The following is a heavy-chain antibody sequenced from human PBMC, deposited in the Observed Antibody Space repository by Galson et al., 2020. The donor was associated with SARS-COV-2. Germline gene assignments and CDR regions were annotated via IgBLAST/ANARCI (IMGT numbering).Heavy chain of an antibody. CDR1: GDSVSSDSAS. D-gene: IGHD6-13*01. CDR2: TFYRSKWYN. V-gene: IGHV6-1*01. CDR3: ARGGSGRGYVY. J-gene: IGHJ4*02. Sequence: SQTLSLTCAISGDSVSSDSASWTWIRQSPSRGLEWLGRTFYRSKWYNDYAVSVKSRITINPDTSKNQFSLQLNSLTPEDTAVYYCARGGSGRGYVYWGQGTLVTVSS.